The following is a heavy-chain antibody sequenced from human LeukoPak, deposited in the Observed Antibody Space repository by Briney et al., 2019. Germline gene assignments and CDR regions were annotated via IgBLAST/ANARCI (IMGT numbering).Heavy chain of an antibody. CDR1: GFSFTNYV. J-gene: IGHJ4*02. Sequence: GGSLRLSCATSGFSFTNYVMHWVRQAPGKGLEWVALIWDDGSRKYYADSLKGRVTISRDNFKSTMSLEMNSLRDEETAVYFCAKSGDSSSWYFDYWGQGTLVTVSS. CDR2: IWDDGSRK. V-gene: IGHV3-33*06. CDR3: AKSGDSSSWYFDY. D-gene: IGHD6-13*01.